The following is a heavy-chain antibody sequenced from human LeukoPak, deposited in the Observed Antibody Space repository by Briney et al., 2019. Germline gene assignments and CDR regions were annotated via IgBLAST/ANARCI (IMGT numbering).Heavy chain of an antibody. Sequence: PGGSLRLSCAASGFTFSNAWMSWVRQAPGKGLEWVGRIKSKTDGGATDYAAPVRGRFTISRDDSKNTAYLQMNSLKTEDTAVYYCTSTIFGVVADYWGQGTLVTVSS. V-gene: IGHV3-15*01. J-gene: IGHJ4*02. CDR1: GFTFSNAW. CDR2: IKSKTDGGAT. D-gene: IGHD3-3*01. CDR3: TSTIFGVVADY.